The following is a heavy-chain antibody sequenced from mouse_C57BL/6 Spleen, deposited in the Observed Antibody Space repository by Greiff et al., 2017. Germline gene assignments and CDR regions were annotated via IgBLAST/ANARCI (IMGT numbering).Heavy chain of an antibody. CDR2: IYPGDGDT. Sequence: VQLQQSGPELVKPGASVKISCKASGYAFSSSWMNWVKQRPGKGLEWIGRIYPGDGDTNYNGKFKGKATLTADKSSSTAYMQLSSLTSEDSAVYFCAREVDYYGSSPFAYWGQGTLVTVSA. D-gene: IGHD1-1*01. J-gene: IGHJ3*01. CDR3: AREVDYYGSSPFAY. CDR1: GYAFSSSW. V-gene: IGHV1-82*01.